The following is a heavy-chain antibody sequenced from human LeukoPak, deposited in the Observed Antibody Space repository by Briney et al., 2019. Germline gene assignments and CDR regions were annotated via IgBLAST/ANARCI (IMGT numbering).Heavy chain of an antibody. CDR2: IGPTGSDR. D-gene: IGHD1-14*01. CDR3: ATETNGRHYDY. CDR1: GLTFSTSG. Sequence: GGSLRLSCTASGLTFSTSGFNWVRQAPGKGLEWVASIGPTGSDRYHADSIKGRFTISRDNANNFLYRQMNSLRAEDTAVYYCATETNGRHYDYWGQGTLLTVSS. V-gene: IGHV3-21*06. J-gene: IGHJ4*02.